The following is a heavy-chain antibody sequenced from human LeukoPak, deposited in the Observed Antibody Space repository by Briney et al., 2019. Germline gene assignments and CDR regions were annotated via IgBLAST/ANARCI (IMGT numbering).Heavy chain of an antibody. J-gene: IGHJ4*02. Sequence: GASVKVSCKASGYTFTSYGISWVRQAPGQGLEWVGWISADNVNANYAQKFQGRVTMTTDTSTSTAYLELTSLRFDDTAIYYCARDVFHWNYYGCLQYDFWGQGTLITVSS. CDR1: GYTFTSYG. D-gene: IGHD1-7*01. V-gene: IGHV1-18*04. CDR3: ARDVFHWNYYGCLQYDF. CDR2: ISADNVNA.